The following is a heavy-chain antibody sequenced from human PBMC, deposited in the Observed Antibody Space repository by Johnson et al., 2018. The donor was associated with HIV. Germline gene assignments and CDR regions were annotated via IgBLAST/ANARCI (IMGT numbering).Heavy chain of an antibody. Sequence: VQLVESGGRVVRPGGSLRLSCAASGFTFEDYGMSWVREAPGKGLEWVSGIGTAGDTNYPGSVKGRFTISRENATNSLYLQMNSLWAEGTAVYYCASMDGSGSYWAFDIWGQGTMVTVSS. V-gene: IGHV3-13*01. D-gene: IGHD3-10*01. CDR3: ASMDGSGSYWAFDI. CDR1: GFTFEDYG. J-gene: IGHJ3*02. CDR2: IGTAGDT.